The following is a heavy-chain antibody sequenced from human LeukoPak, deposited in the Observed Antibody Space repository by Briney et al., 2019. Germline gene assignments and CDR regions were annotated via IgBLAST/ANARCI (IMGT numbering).Heavy chain of an antibody. CDR1: GFTVISNY. CDR2: IYSGGST. CDR3: ARDAVSGDAFDI. Sequence: GGSLRLSCAASGFTVISNYMSSVRQAPGKGLEWVSVIYSGGSTYYADSVKGRFTISRDNSKNTLYLQMNSLRAEDTAVYYCARDAVSGDAFDIWGQGTMVTVSS. D-gene: IGHD3-22*01. J-gene: IGHJ3*02. V-gene: IGHV3-53*05.